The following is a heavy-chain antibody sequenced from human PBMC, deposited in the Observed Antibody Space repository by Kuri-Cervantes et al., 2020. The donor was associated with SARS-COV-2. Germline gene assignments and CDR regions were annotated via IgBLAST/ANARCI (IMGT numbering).Heavy chain of an antibody. CDR2: ISGYNRNP. V-gene: IGHV1-18*01. D-gene: IGHD6-13*01. J-gene: IGHJ6*02. CDR3: ARDTWESSSWFPYYYYYGMDV. Sequence: ASVKVSCKASGYTFTAFGITWVRQAPGQGLEWMGWISGYNRNPNYAQSLQDRVTMTTDTSTSTVYMELSSLRSEDTAVYYCARDTWESSSWFPYYYYYGMDVWGQGTTVTVSS. CDR1: GYTFTAFG.